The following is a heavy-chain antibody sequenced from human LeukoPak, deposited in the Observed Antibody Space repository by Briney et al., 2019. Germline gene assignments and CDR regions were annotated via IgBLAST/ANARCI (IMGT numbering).Heavy chain of an antibody. CDR3: ARDGDSGYGRYFDY. Sequence: GGSLRLSCAASGFTFSSYWMSWVRQAPGKGLEWVANIKQDGSEKYYVDSVKGRFTISRDNAKNSLYLQMNSLRAEDTAVYYCARDGDSGYGRYFDYWGQGTLVTVSS. D-gene: IGHD5-12*01. V-gene: IGHV3-7*01. CDR2: IKQDGSEK. CDR1: GFTFSSYW. J-gene: IGHJ4*02.